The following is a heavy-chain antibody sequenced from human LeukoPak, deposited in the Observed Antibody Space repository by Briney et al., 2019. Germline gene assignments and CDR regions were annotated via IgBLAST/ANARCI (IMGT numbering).Heavy chain of an antibody. V-gene: IGHV4-34*01. D-gene: IGHD3-3*01. CDR3: ARGVTGGYDFWSGYYTSGFDY. J-gene: IGHJ4*02. CDR1: GGSFSGYY. Sequence: MASETMSLTCAVYGGSFSGYYWSWIRQPPGKGLEWIGEINHSGSTNYNPSLKSRVTISVDTSKNQFSLKLSSVTAADTAVYYCARGVTGGYDFWSGYYTSGFDYWGQGTLVTVSS. CDR2: INHSGST.